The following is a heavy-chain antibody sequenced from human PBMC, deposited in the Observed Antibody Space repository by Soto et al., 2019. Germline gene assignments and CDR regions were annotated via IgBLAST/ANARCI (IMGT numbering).Heavy chain of an antibody. J-gene: IGHJ6*02. CDR2: IYYSGST. CDR3: ARDLLVGRPDYYGMDV. V-gene: IGHV4-61*01. D-gene: IGHD1-26*01. Sequence: SETLSLTCTVSGDSVTSGSYYWSWIRQPPGKGLEWIGYIYYSGSTNYNPSLKSRVTISADTSKNQFSLKLSSVTAADTAVYYCARDLLVGRPDYYGMDVWGQGTTVTVSS. CDR1: GDSVTSGSYY.